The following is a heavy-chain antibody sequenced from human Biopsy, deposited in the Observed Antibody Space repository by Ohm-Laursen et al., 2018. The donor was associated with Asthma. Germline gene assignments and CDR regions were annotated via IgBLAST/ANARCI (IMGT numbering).Heavy chain of an antibody. Sequence: ASVKVSCNASGYTFIGCHIHWVRQAPGQRLEWMGWVNTGNGDTKYSQKFQGRVTITRDTSASTAYMELRSLRSEDTATYYCARTYYDFLTGQVKDVFGVWGQGTMVTVSS. CDR1: GYTFIGCH. J-gene: IGHJ3*01. CDR2: VNTGNGDT. V-gene: IGHV1-3*04. D-gene: IGHD3-9*01. CDR3: ARTYYDFLTGQVKDVFGV.